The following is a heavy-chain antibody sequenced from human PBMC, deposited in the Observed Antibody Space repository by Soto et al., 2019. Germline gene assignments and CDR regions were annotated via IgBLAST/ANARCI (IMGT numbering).Heavy chain of an antibody. D-gene: IGHD3-3*01. Sequence: QVQLVQSGAEVKKPGASVKVSCKASGYTFTSYGISWVRQAPGQGLEWMGWISANNGNTNYAQKLQGRVTKTTDTTTSTAYMDLRSLRSDDTAVYYFVVLDDSRGWFDPWGQGTLVTVSS. CDR2: ISANNGNT. V-gene: IGHV1-18*01. J-gene: IGHJ5*02. CDR1: GYTFTSYG. CDR3: VVLDDSRGWFDP.